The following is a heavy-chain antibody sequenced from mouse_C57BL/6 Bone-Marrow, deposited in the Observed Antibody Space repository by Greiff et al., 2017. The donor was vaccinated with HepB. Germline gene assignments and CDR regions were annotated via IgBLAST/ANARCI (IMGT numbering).Heavy chain of an antibody. J-gene: IGHJ4*01. CDR2: IYPENSDT. V-gene: IGHV1-5*01. CDR3: TGEGSYSNYVGYYTMGY. Sequence: EVQLQQSGTVLARPGASVKMSCKTSGYNFTSYWMHWVKQRPGQGLEWIGAIYPENSDTSYNQKFKGKAKLTAVTSASTAYMELSSLTNEDSAVYYCTGEGSYSNYVGYYTMGYWGKGTSVTVSS. CDR1: GYNFTSYW. D-gene: IGHD2-5*01.